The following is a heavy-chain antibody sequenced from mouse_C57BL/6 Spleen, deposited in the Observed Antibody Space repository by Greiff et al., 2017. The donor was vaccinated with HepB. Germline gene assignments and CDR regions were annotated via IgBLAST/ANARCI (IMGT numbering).Heavy chain of an antibody. Sequence: EVKLQQSGPELVKPGASVKISCKASGYSFTGYYMNWVKQSPEKSLEWIGEINPSTGGTTYNQKFKAKATLTVDKSSSTAYMQLKSLTSEDSAVYYCARRGYGPEYFDVWGTGTTVTVSS. CDR3: ARRGYGPEYFDV. CDR1: GYSFTGYY. J-gene: IGHJ1*03. D-gene: IGHD2-10*02. V-gene: IGHV1-42*01. CDR2: INPSTGGT.